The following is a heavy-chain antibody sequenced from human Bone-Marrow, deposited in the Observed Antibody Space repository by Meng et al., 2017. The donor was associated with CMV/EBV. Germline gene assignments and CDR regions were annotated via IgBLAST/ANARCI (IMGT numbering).Heavy chain of an antibody. CDR3: VPYCSSTSCYRVFDY. CDR1: GFTFSDYY. J-gene: IGHJ4*02. Sequence: GESLKISCAASGFTFSDYYMSWIRQAPGKGLEWVSYISSSGSTIYYADSVKGRFTISRDNAKNSLYLQMNSLRAEDTAVYYCVPYCSSTSCYRVFDYWGQRTLVTVSS. CDR2: ISSSGSTI. V-gene: IGHV3-11*01. D-gene: IGHD2-2*02.